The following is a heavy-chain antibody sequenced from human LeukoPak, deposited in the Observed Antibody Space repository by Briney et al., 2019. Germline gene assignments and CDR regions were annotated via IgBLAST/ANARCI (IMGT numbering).Heavy chain of an antibody. CDR2: IYPGDSDT. D-gene: IGHD2-21*02. J-gene: IGHJ6*04. V-gene: IGHV5-51*01. CDR3: ARFFGYCGGDCYGDV. Sequence: GESLKISCKGSGYSFISYWIGWVRQMPGKGLEWMGIIYPGDSDTRYSPSFQGQVTISADKSISTAFLQWSSLKASGTAMYYCARFFGYCGGDCYGDVWGKGTTVTVSS. CDR1: GYSFISYW.